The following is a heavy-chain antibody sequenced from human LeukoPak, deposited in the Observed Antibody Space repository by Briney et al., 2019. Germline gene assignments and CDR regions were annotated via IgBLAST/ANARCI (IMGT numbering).Heavy chain of an antibody. V-gene: IGHV5-51*01. CDR3: VRHGLGSSWFGFDY. D-gene: IGHD6-13*01. CDR2: IYPGDSDP. CDR1: GCIFTTYW. Sequence: GESLKISCKGSGCIFTTYWIGWVRQMPGKGLEWMGIIYPGDSDPRYSPSFQGQVTISADKSISTAYLQWSSLKASDSATYYCVRHGLGSSWFGFDYWGQGTLVTVSS. J-gene: IGHJ4*02.